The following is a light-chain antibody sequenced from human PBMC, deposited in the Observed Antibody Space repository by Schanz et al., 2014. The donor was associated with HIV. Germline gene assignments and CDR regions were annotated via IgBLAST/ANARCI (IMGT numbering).Light chain of an antibody. V-gene: IGKV1-12*01. Sequence: DIQMTQSPSSVSASVGDRVTITCRASQGINNWLAWYQQEPGKAPKLLIYAASSLQSGVPSRFSGSGSGTEFTLTISTHPPADFATYFCQQANSFPQGFGGGTRVEFK. J-gene: IGKJ4*02. CDR1: QGINNW. CDR3: QQANSFPQG. CDR2: AAS.